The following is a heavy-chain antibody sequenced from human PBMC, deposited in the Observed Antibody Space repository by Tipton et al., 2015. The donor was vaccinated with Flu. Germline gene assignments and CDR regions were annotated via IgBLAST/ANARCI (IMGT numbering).Heavy chain of an antibody. V-gene: IGHV4-38-2*02. CDR2: IYHSGTT. CDR3: ARDPGNDYGPYYFDY. J-gene: IGHJ4*02. CDR1: GYSISSGYY. D-gene: IGHD4-17*01. Sequence: TLSLTCAVSGYSISSGYYWGWIRQPPGKGLEWIGTIYHSGTTFYNPSLKSRVTMSVDMSRDQFSLKLTSVTAADTAVYYCARDPGNDYGPYYFDYWGQGTLVTVSS.